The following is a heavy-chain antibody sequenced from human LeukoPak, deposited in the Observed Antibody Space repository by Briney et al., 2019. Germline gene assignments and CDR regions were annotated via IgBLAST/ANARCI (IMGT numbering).Heavy chain of an antibody. D-gene: IGHD6-6*01. Sequence: GGSLRLSCAASGFTFSSYSMNWVRQAPGKGLEWVSSISSSSSYIYYADSAKGRFTISRDNAKNSLYLQMNSLRAEDTAVYYCARGSLASEYSSRDYYYGMDVWGQGTTVTVSS. CDR1: GFTFSSYS. CDR2: ISSSSSYI. V-gene: IGHV3-21*01. J-gene: IGHJ6*02. CDR3: ARGSLASEYSSRDYYYGMDV.